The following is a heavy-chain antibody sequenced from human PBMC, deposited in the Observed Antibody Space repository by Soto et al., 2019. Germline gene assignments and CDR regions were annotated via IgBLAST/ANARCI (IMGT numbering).Heavy chain of an antibody. J-gene: IGHJ6*02. Sequence: QVQLVESGGGVVQPGRSLRLSCAASGFTFSSYGMHGVRQAPGKGLEWVAGIWYDGSNKYYANSVKGRFTISRDNYKNRLYLQMNRLRAEDTAVCYGARGVYFDWLSRGGYYYYGMDVWGQGTTVTVSS. CDR1: GFTFSSYG. D-gene: IGHD3-9*01. CDR2: IWYDGSNK. V-gene: IGHV3-33*01. CDR3: ARGVYFDWLSRGGYYYYGMDV.